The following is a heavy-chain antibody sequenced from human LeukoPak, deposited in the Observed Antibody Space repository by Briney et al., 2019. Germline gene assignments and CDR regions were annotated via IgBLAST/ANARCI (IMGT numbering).Heavy chain of an antibody. CDR3: ARGRDYYGSGSYYKGSIDP. V-gene: IGHV3-30*04. Sequence: PGGSLRLSCAASGFTFSSYAMHWVRQAPGKGLEWVAVISYDGSNKYYADSVKGRFTISGDNSKNTLYLQMNSLRAEDTAVYYCARGRDYYGSGSYYKGSIDPWGQGTLVTVSS. CDR2: ISYDGSNK. CDR1: GFTFSSYA. D-gene: IGHD3-10*01. J-gene: IGHJ5*02.